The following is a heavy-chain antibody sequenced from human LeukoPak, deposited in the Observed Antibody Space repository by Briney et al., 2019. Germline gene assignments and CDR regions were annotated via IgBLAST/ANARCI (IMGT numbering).Heavy chain of an antibody. CDR3: ARGLWFGELLSYNWFDP. Sequence: PSETLSLTCTVSGGSISSSSYYWGWIRQPPGKGLEWIGSIYYSGSTYYNPSLKSRVTISVDTSKNQFSLKLSSVTAADTAVYYCARGLWFGELLSYNWFDPWGQGTLVTVSS. J-gene: IGHJ5*02. CDR1: GGSISSSSYY. V-gene: IGHV4-39*07. D-gene: IGHD3-10*01. CDR2: IYYSGST.